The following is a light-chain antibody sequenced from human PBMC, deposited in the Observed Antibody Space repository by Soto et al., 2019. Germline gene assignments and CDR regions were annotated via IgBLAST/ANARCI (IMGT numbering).Light chain of an antibody. V-gene: IGKV1-9*01. CDR1: QGISSY. CDR2: AAS. Sequence: DIQLTQSPSFLSASVGDRVTITCRASQGISSYLAWYQQKPGKAPKLLIYAASTLQSGVPSRFSGSGSGTEFTLTISSLQPEDFATYYCQQLNSYPPGWVFGPGTKVDIK. J-gene: IGKJ3*01. CDR3: QQLNSYPPGWV.